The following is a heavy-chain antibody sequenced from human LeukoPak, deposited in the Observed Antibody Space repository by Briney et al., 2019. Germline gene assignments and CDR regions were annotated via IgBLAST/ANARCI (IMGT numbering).Heavy chain of an antibody. V-gene: IGHV3-15*07. D-gene: IGHD2-15*01. J-gene: IGHJ4*02. Sequence: GGSLRLSCAASGFTFSSYSMNWVRQAPGKGLEWVGHIRSKADGGTPDYIAPVKGRFTISRDDSEDTLYLQMNSLNTEDTAMYYCTTRSPARYCSDGACYSSADYWGQGTLVTVSS. CDR3: TTRSPARYCSDGACYSSADY. CDR2: IRSKADGGTP. CDR1: GFTFSSYS.